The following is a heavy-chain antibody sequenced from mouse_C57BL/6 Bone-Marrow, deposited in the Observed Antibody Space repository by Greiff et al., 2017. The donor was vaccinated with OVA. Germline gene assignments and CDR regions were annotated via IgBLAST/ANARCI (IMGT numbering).Heavy chain of an antibody. D-gene: IGHD2-5*01. CDR3: ARAAYYSNYRYFDV. CDR1: GFTFSDFY. J-gene: IGHJ1*03. CDR2: SRNKANDYTT. Sequence: EVMLVESGGGLVQSGRSLRLSCATSGFTFSDFYMEWVRQAPGKGLEWIAASRNKANDYTTEYSASVKGRFIVSRDTSQSILYLQMNALRAEDTAIYYCARAAYYSNYRYFDVWGTGTTVTVSS. V-gene: IGHV7-1*01.